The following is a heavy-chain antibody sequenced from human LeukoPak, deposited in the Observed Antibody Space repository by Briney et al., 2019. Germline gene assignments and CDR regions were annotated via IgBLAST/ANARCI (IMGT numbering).Heavy chain of an antibody. V-gene: IGHV3-23*01. CDR1: GFTFSTYA. CDR2: INDSGGST. D-gene: IGHD6-13*01. J-gene: IGHJ4*02. Sequence: GGSLRLSCAASGFTFSTYAMTWVRQAPGKGLEWVSSINDSGGSTLYAESVKGRFTMSGDNSKNTLYVQMNSLRAEDTAVYYCAKGASSTWIDYWGQGTLVTVSS. CDR3: AKGASSTWIDY.